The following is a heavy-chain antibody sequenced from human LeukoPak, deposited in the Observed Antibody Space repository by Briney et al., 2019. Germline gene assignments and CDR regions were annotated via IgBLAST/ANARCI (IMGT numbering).Heavy chain of an antibody. CDR2: IYTSGST. CDR3: ARAPPYYYDSSGYSRAYYFDY. D-gene: IGHD3-22*01. V-gene: IGHV4-59*10. J-gene: IGHJ4*02. CDR1: GGSFSGYY. Sequence: SETLSLTCAVYGGSFSGYYWSWIRQPAGKGLEWIGRIYTSGSTNYNPSLKSRVTMSVDTSKNQFSLKLSSVTAADTAVYYCARAPPYYYDSSGYSRAYYFDYWGQGTLVTVSS.